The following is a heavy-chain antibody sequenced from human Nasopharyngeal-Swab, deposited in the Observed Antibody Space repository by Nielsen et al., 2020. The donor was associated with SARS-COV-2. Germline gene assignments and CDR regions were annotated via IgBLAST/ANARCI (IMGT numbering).Heavy chain of an antibody. V-gene: IGHV1-2*04. Sequence: ASVKVSCKASGYTFTGYYMHWVRQAPGQGLEWMGWINPNSGGTNYAQKFQGWVTMTRDTSISTAYMELSRLRSDDTAVYYCARAGAVALWYFDYWGQGTLVTVSS. CDR1: GYTFTGYY. J-gene: IGHJ4*02. CDR2: INPNSGGT. CDR3: ARAGAVALWYFDY. D-gene: IGHD6-19*01.